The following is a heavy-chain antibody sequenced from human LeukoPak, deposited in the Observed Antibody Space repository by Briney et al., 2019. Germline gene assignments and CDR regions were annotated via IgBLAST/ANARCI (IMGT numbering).Heavy chain of an antibody. Sequence: WETLSLSCIVSGGTISNHYWSWVRQPPGKGLEWIGHIYYSGSTNYYPYLKSGVTILVDTSKNQFYLRLRSVTAADTAVYYCARDLGYYHSGSYLGWFDPWGQGTLVTVSS. D-gene: IGHD3-10*01. J-gene: IGHJ5*02. CDR2: IYYSGST. CDR3: ARDLGYYHSGSYLGWFDP. V-gene: IGHV4-59*11. CDR1: GGTISNHY.